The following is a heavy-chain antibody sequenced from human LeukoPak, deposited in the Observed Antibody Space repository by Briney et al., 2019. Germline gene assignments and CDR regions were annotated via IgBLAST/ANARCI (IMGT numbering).Heavy chain of an antibody. CDR3: ARGGGHSTDLDY. CDR1: GFTFSRHW. V-gene: IGHV3-7*01. D-gene: IGHD2-8*02. CDR2: IKQDGSER. J-gene: IGHJ4*02. Sequence: PGGSLRLPCATSGFTFSRHWMTWVRQAPGKGPEWVANIKQDGSERYYVHSVRGRFTISRDNAKNALYLQMNSLRAEDTAVYYCARGGGHSTDLDYWGQGILVTVSS.